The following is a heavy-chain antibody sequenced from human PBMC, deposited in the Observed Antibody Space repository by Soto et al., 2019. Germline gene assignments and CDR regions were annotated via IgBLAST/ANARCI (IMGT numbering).Heavy chain of an antibody. Sequence: QVQLQESGPGLVKPSGTLSLTCAVSGGSISSSNWWSWVRQPPGQGLEWIGEIYHSGSTNYNPSLKSRVTISVDKSKNQFSLKLSSVTAADTAVYYCARNGYCSGGSCYSGGYFDYWGQGTLVTVSS. V-gene: IGHV4-4*02. CDR3: ARNGYCSGGSCYSGGYFDY. D-gene: IGHD2-15*01. CDR1: GGSISSSNW. CDR2: IYHSGST. J-gene: IGHJ4*02.